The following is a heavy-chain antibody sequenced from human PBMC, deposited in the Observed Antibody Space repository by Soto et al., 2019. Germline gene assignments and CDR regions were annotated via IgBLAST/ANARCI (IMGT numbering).Heavy chain of an antibody. D-gene: IGHD3-3*01. J-gene: IGHJ5*02. CDR3: ARDPENPYYDFWSGHNWFDP. CDR2: IIPIFGTA. CDR1: GGTFSSYA. Sequence: SVKVSCKASGGTFSSYAISWVRQAPGQGLEWMGGIIPIFGTANYAQKFQGRVTITADESTSTAYMELSSLRSEDTAVYYCARDPENPYYDFWSGHNWFDPWGQGTLVTVSS. V-gene: IGHV1-69*13.